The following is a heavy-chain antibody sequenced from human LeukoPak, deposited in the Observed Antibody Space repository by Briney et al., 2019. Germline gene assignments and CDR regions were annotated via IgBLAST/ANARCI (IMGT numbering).Heavy chain of an antibody. V-gene: IGHV4-61*01. Sequence: SETLSLTCTVSGGSISSSSYYWSWFRQPPGTGLEWIGYIYYSGSTNYNPSLKSRVTISVDMSKNQLSLKLRSVTAADTAVYYCASGLGMDYDSGGSDWFDPWGQGTLVTVSS. CDR3: ASGLGMDYDSGGSDWFDP. CDR2: IYYSGST. CDR1: GGSISSSSYY. D-gene: IGHD3-22*01. J-gene: IGHJ5*02.